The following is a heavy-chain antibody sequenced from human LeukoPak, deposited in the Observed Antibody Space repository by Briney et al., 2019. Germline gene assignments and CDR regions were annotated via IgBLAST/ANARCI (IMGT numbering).Heavy chain of an antibody. J-gene: IGHJ4*02. CDR3: ARVDSSSWAADY. D-gene: IGHD6-13*01. CDR1: GYTFTSYD. CDR2: MNPNSGNT. V-gene: IGHV1-8*03. Sequence: ASVKVSCKASGYTFTSYDINWVRQATGQGLEWMGWMNPNSGNTGYAQKFQGRVTTTRNTSISTAYMELSSLRSEDTAVYYCARVDSSSWAADYWGQGTLVTVSS.